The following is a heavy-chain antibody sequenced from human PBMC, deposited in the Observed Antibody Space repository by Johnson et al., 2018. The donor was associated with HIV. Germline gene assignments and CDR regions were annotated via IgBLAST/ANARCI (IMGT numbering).Heavy chain of an antibody. D-gene: IGHD6-6*01. CDR1: GFTFSSYA. J-gene: IGHJ3*02. V-gene: IGHV3-30*03. CDR2: ISYDEIDK. CDR3: AFIEYSSLDAFDI. Sequence: QVLLVESGGGVVQPGRSLRLSCAASGFTFSSYAMHWVRQAPGKGLEWVAVISYDEIDKYYADSVKGRFTISRDNSKNTLYLQMNSLRAEEPAVYYCAFIEYSSLDAFDIWGQGTMVTVSS.